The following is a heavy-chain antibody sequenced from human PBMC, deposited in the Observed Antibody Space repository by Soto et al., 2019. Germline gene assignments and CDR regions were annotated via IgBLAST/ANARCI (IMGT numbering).Heavy chain of an antibody. CDR1: GFSLSTSGVG. CDR2: IYWNDDK. CDR3: AHSSRKQIVYDYYYGMDV. D-gene: IGHD6-6*01. Sequence: SGPTLVNPTQTLTLTCTFSGFSLSTSGVGVGWIRQPPGKALEWLALIYWNDDKRYSPSLKSRLTITKDTSKNQVVLTMTNMDHVDTATYYCAHSSRKQIVYDYYYGMDVWGQGTTVTVS. J-gene: IGHJ6*02. V-gene: IGHV2-5*01.